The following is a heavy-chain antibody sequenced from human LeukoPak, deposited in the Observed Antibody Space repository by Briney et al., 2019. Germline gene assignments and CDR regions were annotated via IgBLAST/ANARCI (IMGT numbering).Heavy chain of an antibody. D-gene: IGHD7-27*01. CDR1: GYTFTGYY. Sequence: ASVKVSCKASGYTFTGYYIHWVRQAPGQGPEWMGWINPNSGGTNYAQKFQGRVTMTTDTSISTAYMEVSSLRSDDTAVYYCAKGLLTGINWYFDLWGRGTLVTVSS. CDR2: INPNSGGT. J-gene: IGHJ2*01. CDR3: AKGLLTGINWYFDL. V-gene: IGHV1-2*02.